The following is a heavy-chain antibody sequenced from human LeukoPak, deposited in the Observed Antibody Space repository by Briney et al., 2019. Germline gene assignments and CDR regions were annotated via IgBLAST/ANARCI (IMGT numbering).Heavy chain of an antibody. D-gene: IGHD3-10*01. V-gene: IGHV4-4*07. CDR3: ARIRVGYYGSGSYYGYYMDV. J-gene: IGHJ6*03. CDR1: GGSISSYY. CDR2: IYNSGST. Sequence: PSETLSLTCTVSGGSISSYYWSWIRQPAGKGLEWIGRIYNSGSTNYNPSLRSRVTMSVDTSKNQFSLKLSSVTAADTAVYYCARIRVGYYGSGSYYGYYMDVWGKGTTVTISS.